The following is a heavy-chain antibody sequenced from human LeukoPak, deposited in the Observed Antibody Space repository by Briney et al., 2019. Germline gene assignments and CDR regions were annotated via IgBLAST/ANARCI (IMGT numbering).Heavy chain of an antibody. CDR1: GFTFSSYG. V-gene: IGHV3-30*03. J-gene: IGHJ4*02. D-gene: IGHD2-2*01. CDR3: AREVRHAMTPFFDY. Sequence: GGSLRLSCAASGFTFSSYGMHWVRQAPGKGLEWVAVISYDGSNKYYADSVKGRFTISRDNSKNTLYLQMNSLRAEDTAVYYCAREVRHAMTPFFDYWGQGTLVTVSS. CDR2: ISYDGSNK.